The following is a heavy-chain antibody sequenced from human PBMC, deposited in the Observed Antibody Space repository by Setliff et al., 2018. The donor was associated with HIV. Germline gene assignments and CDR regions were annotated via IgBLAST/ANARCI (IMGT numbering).Heavy chain of an antibody. D-gene: IGHD5-12*01. CDR1: GGSFSGYY. V-gene: IGHV4-34*01. Sequence: SQTLSLTCAVYGGSFSGYYWSWIRQPPGKGLEWIGEINHRGSTNCNPSLKSRVIISVDTSKNQFSLKLSSVTAADTAVYYCATLKMATISRDFDYWGQGTQVTVSS. CDR2: INHRGST. CDR3: ATLKMATISRDFDY. J-gene: IGHJ4*02.